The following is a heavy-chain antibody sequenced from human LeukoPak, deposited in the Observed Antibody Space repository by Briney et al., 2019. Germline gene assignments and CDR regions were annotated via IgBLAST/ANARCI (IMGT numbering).Heavy chain of an antibody. V-gene: IGHV3-21*06. CDR3: ARGRVVTAIPLDH. CDR1: GFTFSRYT. D-gene: IGHD2-21*02. Sequence: PGGSLRLSCAASGFTFSRYTMNWVRQAPGKGLEWVSSISSSSSYIYYADSVKGRFTISRDNAKNSLYLQMNSLRAEDTAVYYCARGRVVTAIPLDHWGQGTLVTVSS. J-gene: IGHJ4*02. CDR2: ISSSSSYI.